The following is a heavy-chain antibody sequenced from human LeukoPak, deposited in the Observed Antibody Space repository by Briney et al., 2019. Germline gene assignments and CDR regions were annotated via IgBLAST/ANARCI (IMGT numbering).Heavy chain of an antibody. J-gene: IGHJ3*02. D-gene: IGHD3-10*01. CDR3: ARRYYYGSGSYYKDAFDI. CDR2: IYPGDSDT. V-gene: IGHV5-51*01. Sequence: GESLKISCKGYGYTFTKYWIGWARQMPGKGLEWMGIIYPGDSDTRYSPSFQGQVTLSADKSISTAYLQWSSLKASDTAMYYCARRYYYGSGSYYKDAFDIWGQGTVVTVSS. CDR1: GYTFTKYW.